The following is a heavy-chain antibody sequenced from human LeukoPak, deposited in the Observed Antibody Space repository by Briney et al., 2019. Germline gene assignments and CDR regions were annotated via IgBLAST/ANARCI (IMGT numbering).Heavy chain of an antibody. CDR1: GFTVSPNG. D-gene: IGHD6-13*01. Sequence: GGCLRLSFAASGFTVSPNGMTSARQPPGKGRGLVSAIGGSGGRTYYADAVKGRFTIPRDTSRDTLYLQMNSLRVDDTAVYYCGRRDSSSWFFDYWGQGSLVTVSS. J-gene: IGHJ4*02. CDR2: IGGSGGRT. V-gene: IGHV3-23*01. CDR3: GRRDSSSWFFDY.